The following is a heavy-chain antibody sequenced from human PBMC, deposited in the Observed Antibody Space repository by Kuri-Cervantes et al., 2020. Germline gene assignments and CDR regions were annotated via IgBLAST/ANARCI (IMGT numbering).Heavy chain of an antibody. CDR3: ARAVAYGDNVGGWFDP. V-gene: IGHV4-4*07. Sequence: GSLRLPCNAPGGPTSSYYWSWIRQPAGKGLEWIGRIYTSGSTNYNPSLKSRVTISVDTSKNQFSLKLSTVTAADTAVYYCARAVAYGDNVGGWFDPWGQGTLVTVSS. CDR1: GGPTSSYY. D-gene: IGHD4-17*01. J-gene: IGHJ5*02. CDR2: IYTSGST.